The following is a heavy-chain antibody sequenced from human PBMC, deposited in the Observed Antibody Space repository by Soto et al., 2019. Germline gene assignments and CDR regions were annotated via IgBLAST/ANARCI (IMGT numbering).Heavy chain of an antibody. CDR1: CVSFSGYY. D-gene: IGHD2-2*02. V-gene: IGHV4-34*01. CDR2: INHSGST. CDR3: AKHTDPRGYYFDY. Sequence: SETLSLTCAVYCVSFSGYYWGWIRQPPGKGLEWIGEINHSGSTNYNPSLKSRVTISVDTSKNQFSLKLSSVTAADTAVYFCAKHTDPRGYYFDYWGQGTLVT. J-gene: IGHJ4*02.